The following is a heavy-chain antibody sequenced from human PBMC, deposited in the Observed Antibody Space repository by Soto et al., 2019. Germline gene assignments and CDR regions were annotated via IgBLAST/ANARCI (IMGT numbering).Heavy chain of an antibody. D-gene: IGHD3-3*02. CDR2: ISYDGSNK. Sequence: QVQLVESGGGVVQPGRSLRLSCAASGFTFSRYGMHWVRQAPGKGLEWVAVISYDGSNKYYGDSVKGRFTISRDNAKNTLYLQMNSLRAEDTAVYYCEKDPFPFLECLRGVHFFDFWGQGTLVTVSS. V-gene: IGHV3-30*18. CDR3: EKDPFPFLECLRGVHFFDF. J-gene: IGHJ4*02. CDR1: GFTFSRYG.